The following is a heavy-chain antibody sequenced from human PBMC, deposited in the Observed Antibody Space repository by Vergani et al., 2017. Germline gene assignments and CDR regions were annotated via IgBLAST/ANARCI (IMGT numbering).Heavy chain of an antibody. D-gene: IGHD3-22*01. CDR3: ARSEVGSGYYYVNPFDAFDI. CDR2: IYYSGST. J-gene: IGHJ3*02. V-gene: IGHV4-59*06. CDR1: GGSISSYY. Sequence: QVQLQESGPGLVKPSETLSLTCTVSGGSISSYYWSWIRQHPGKGLEWIGYIYYSGSTYYNPSLKSRVTISVDTSKNQFSLKLSSVTAADTAVYYCARSEVGSGYYYVNPFDAFDIWGQGTMVTVSS.